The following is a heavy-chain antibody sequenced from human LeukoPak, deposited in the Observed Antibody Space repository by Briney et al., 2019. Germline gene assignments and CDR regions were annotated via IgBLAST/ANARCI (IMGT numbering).Heavy chain of an antibody. CDR2: IWYDGSNK. Sequence: GGSLRLSCAASGFTFSSYGMHWVRQAPGKGLEWVAVIWYDGSNKYYADSVKGRFTISRDNSKNTLYLQMNSLRAEDTAVYYCAKDASYSGSYYGYNWFDPWGQGTLVTVSS. D-gene: IGHD1-26*01. CDR3: AKDASYSGSYYGYNWFDP. J-gene: IGHJ5*02. V-gene: IGHV3-30*02. CDR1: GFTFSSYG.